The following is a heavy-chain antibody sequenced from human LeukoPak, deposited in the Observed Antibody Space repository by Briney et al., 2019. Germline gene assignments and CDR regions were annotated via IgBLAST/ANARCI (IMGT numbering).Heavy chain of an antibody. V-gene: IGHV3-30*18. CDR2: ISYDGSNK. CDR1: GFTFSSYG. J-gene: IGHJ3*02. Sequence: PGGSLRLSCAASGFTFSSYGMHWVRQAPGKGLEWVAVISYDGSNKYYADSVRGRFTISRDNSKNTLYLQMNSLRAEDTAVYYCAKDSLLGRGIAVANYAFDIWGQGTMVTVSS. D-gene: IGHD6-19*01. CDR3: AKDSLLGRGIAVANYAFDI.